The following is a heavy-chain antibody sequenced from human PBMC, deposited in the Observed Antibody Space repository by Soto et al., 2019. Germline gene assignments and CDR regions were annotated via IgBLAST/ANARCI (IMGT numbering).Heavy chain of an antibody. CDR1: GYTFTSFY. V-gene: IGHV1-46*01. J-gene: IGHJ6*02. CDR3: AKAQITRHYLLGMEK. CDR2: INPSGTTT. D-gene: IGHD1-26*01. Sequence: QVQLVQSGAEVKKPGASVKVSCKASGYTFTSFYMHWVRQAPGQGLEWMGIINPSGTTTDYAQKFQGRVTMPRDQSASTYYLDLSSLTSEDTGVYDCAKAQITRHYLLGMEKWGQGTAVTVSS.